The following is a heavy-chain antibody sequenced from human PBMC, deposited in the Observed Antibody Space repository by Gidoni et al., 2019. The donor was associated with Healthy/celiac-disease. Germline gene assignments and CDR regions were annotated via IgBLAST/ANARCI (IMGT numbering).Heavy chain of an antibody. Sequence: QVQLVQSGAAVKKPGSSVKVACKAPGGTFSSYAISWVRQAPGQGLEWMGGIIPIFGTANYAQKFQGRVTITADESTSTAYMEMSSLRSEDTAVYYCARRSREVVRGVIPTYNWFDPWGQGTLVTVSS. J-gene: IGHJ5*02. D-gene: IGHD3-10*01. V-gene: IGHV1-69*01. CDR2: IIPIFGTA. CDR3: ARRSREVVRGVIPTYNWFDP. CDR1: GGTFSSYA.